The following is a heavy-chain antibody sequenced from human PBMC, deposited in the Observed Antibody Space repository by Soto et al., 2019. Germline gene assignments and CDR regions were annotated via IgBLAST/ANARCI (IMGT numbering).Heavy chain of an antibody. CDR1: GFTFSYHY. Sequence: GGSLRLSCAASGFTFSYHYMSWIRQAPGKGLEWIGYSSNSGSFTRYADSVKGRFSISRDNAKNSMYLQMNRLRCNDTDIYYCVRSGDNYNLLDSWGQGTPVTVSS. D-gene: IGHD1-1*01. J-gene: IGHJ4*02. CDR3: VRSGDNYNLLDS. V-gene: IGHV3-11*06. CDR2: SSNSGSFT.